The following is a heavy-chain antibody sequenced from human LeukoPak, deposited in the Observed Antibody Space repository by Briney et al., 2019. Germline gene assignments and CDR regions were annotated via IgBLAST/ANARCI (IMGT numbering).Heavy chain of an antibody. D-gene: IGHD3-3*01. CDR2: ISHSGST. V-gene: IGHV4-34*01. J-gene: IGHJ5*02. CDR1: GGSLSGYY. Sequence: PSETLSLTCAVYGGSLSGYYWSWVRHPPGKGLEWIGAISHSGSTNYNPSLKSRVTISVDTSKNQFSLKLSSVTAADTAVYYCARGSSTIFGVAPPYNWFDPWGQGTLVTVSS. CDR3: ARGSSTIFGVAPPYNWFDP.